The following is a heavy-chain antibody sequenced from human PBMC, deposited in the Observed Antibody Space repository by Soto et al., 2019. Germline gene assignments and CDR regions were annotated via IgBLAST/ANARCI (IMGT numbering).Heavy chain of an antibody. J-gene: IGHJ6*03. D-gene: IGHD2-2*01. CDR1: GYSFTSYG. CDR3: AAGERCSSTSCYPYYYYYMDV. Sequence: ASVKVSCEACGYSFTSYGISWVRQAPGQGLEWMGWISAYNGNTNYAQKLQGRVTMTTDTSTSTAHMELRSLRSDDTAVYYCAAGERCSSTSCYPYYYYYMDVWGKGTTVTVS. V-gene: IGHV1-18*01. CDR2: ISAYNGNT.